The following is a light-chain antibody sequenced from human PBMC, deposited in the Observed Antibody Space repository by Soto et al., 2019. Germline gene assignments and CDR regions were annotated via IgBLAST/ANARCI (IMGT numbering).Light chain of an antibody. CDR3: AAWDDSLKGPL. Sequence: QSVLTQPPSAAGTPGQRVTISCSGSRSNIGSNTVNWYQQVPGTAPKLLIYSNNERPSGVPDRFSGSKSGTSASLAISGLQSEDEADYYCAAWDDSLKGPLFGGGTQLTVL. CDR2: SNN. J-gene: IGLJ7*01. V-gene: IGLV1-44*01. CDR1: RSNIGSNT.